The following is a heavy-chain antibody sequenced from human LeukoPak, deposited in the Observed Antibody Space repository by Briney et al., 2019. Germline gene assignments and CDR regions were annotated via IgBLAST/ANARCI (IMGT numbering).Heavy chain of an antibody. V-gene: IGHV3-11*04. Sequence: GGSLRLSCAASGFTFSDYYMSWIRQAPGKGLEWVSYISDSGSTIYYADSVKGRFTISRDNAKNSLYLQMNSLRSEDTAMYYCARDTAVSNYDNWGQGTLVTVSS. D-gene: IGHD4-11*01. J-gene: IGHJ4*02. CDR3: ARDTAVSNYDN. CDR2: ISDSGSTI. CDR1: GFTFSDYY.